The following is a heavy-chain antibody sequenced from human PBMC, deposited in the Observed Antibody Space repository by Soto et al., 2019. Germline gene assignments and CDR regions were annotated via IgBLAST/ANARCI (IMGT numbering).Heavy chain of an antibody. CDR1: GGTFSSYA. V-gene: IGHV1-69*12. CDR3: ARESRYCSGGSCYFLPGIDY. Sequence: QVQLVLSGAEVKKPGSSVKVSCKASGGTFSSYAISRVRQAPGQGLESMGGIIPIFGTANYAQKFQGRVTITADESTSTAYMELSSLRSEDTAVYYCARESRYCSGGSCYFLPGIDYWGQGTLVTVSS. J-gene: IGHJ4*02. D-gene: IGHD2-15*01. CDR2: IIPIFGTA.